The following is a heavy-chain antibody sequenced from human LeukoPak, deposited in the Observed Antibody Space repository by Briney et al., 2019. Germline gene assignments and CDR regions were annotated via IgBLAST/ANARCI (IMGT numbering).Heavy chain of an antibody. J-gene: IGHJ4*02. CDR3: AKEMGPGYYDSSGSPD. Sequence: GGSLRLSCAASGFTFSSYAMSWVRQAPGKGLEWVSAVSGSGGSTYHADSVKGRFTISRDNSKNTLYLQMNSLRAEDTAVYYCAKEMGPGYYDSSGSPDWGQGTLVTVSS. D-gene: IGHD3-22*01. CDR1: GFTFSSYA. CDR2: VSGSGGST. V-gene: IGHV3-23*01.